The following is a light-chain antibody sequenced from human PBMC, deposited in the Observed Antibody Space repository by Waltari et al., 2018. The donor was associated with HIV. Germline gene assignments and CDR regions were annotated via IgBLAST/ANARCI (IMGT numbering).Light chain of an antibody. CDR2: GVY. V-gene: IGLV2-14*01. CDR3: CSYTAIHTLI. CDR1: TSDIGIFDS. Sequence: QSALTQPASVSGSPGQSITISCAGTTSDIGIFDSVSWYQQHPGRAPQLMIFGVYSRPSGVSSHFSGSKSGNTASLTISGLQAEDEANYYCCSYTAIHTLIFGGGTKLTVL. J-gene: IGLJ2*01.